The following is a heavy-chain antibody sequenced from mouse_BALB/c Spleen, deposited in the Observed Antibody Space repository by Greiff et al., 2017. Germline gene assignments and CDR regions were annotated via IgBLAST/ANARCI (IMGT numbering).Heavy chain of an antibody. J-gene: IGHJ3*01. V-gene: IGHV1S127*01. CDR1: GYTFTSYW. CDR3: TRSFRYDVPPGFAD. D-gene: IGHD2-14*01. Sequence: VQLQQPGAELVKPGASVKMSCKASGYTFTSYWMHWVKQRPGQGLEWIGVIDPSDSYTSYNQKFKGKATLTVDTSSSTAYMQLSSLTSEDSAVYYCTRSFRYDVPPGFADWGQGTLVTVSA. CDR2: IDPSDSYT.